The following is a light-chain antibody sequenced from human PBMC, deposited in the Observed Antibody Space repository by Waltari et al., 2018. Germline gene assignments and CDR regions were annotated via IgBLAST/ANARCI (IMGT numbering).Light chain of an antibody. CDR1: SGPVISGHY. CDR2: DTN. V-gene: IGLV7-46*01. CDR3: MLWYSAGRPGV. Sequence: QAVVFQEPSRTVHPGETISLTCGSSSGPVISGHYPYWWQQTPGQAPKTLIYDTNLKCSWTPARVSGSLRGGTAYLTRSDARPEDEAVYYCMLWYSAGRPGVFGDGTKLTVL. J-gene: IGLJ3*02.